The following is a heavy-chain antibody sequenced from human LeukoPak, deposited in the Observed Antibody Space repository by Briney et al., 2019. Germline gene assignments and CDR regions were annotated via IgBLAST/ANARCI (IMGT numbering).Heavy chain of an antibody. CDR2: ISSSGSTI. V-gene: IGHV3-11*04. Sequence: PGGSLRLSCAASGFTVSSNYMNWVRQAPGKGLEWVSYISSSGSTIYYADSVKGRFTISRDNAKNSLYLQMNSLRAEDTAVYYCARDRAIYDYVWGSYRIDAFDIWGQGTMVTVSS. J-gene: IGHJ3*02. CDR3: ARDRAIYDYVWGSYRIDAFDI. D-gene: IGHD3-16*02. CDR1: GFTVSSNY.